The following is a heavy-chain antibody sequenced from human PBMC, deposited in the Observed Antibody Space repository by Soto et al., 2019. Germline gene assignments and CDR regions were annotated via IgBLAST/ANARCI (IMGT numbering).Heavy chain of an antibody. V-gene: IGHV1-3*01. CDR2: INAGNGNT. J-gene: IGHJ5*02. Sequence: ASVKVSCKASGYTFTSYAMHWVRQAPGQRLEWMGWINAGNGNTKYSQKFQGRVTITRDTSASTAYMELSSLRSEDTAVYYCARDGSLGPKYGSGSHRNWFDPWGQGTLVTVSS. D-gene: IGHD3-10*01. CDR1: GYTFTSYA. CDR3: ARDGSLGPKYGSGSHRNWFDP.